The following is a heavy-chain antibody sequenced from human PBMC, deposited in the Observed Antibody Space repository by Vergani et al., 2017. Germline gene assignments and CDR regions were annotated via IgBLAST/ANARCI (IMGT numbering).Heavy chain of an antibody. CDR3: ARDSVVVPAANDYYYYGMDV. V-gene: IGHV4-59*01. J-gene: IGHJ6*02. CDR1: GGSISSYY. CDR2: IYYSGST. D-gene: IGHD2-2*01. Sequence: QVQLQESGPGLVKPSETLSLTCTVSGGSISSYYWSWIRQPPGKGLEWIGYIYYSGSTNYNPSLKSRVTISVDTSKNQFSLKLSSVTAAYTAVYYCARDSVVVPAANDYYYYGMDVWGQGTTVTVSS.